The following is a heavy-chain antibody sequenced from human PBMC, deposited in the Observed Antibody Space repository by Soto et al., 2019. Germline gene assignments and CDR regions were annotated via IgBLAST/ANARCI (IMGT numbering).Heavy chain of an antibody. Sequence: PSETLSLTCAVYGGSFSGYYWSWIRQPPGKGLEWIGEINHSGSTNYNPSLKSRVTISVDTSKNQFSLKLSSVTAADTAVYYCARAYGWFGELSPYYYHYYMAVWGKGTSVTVSS. V-gene: IGHV4-34*01. CDR2: INHSGST. CDR3: ARAYGWFGELSPYYYHYYMAV. J-gene: IGHJ6*03. CDR1: GGSFSGYY. D-gene: IGHD3-10*01.